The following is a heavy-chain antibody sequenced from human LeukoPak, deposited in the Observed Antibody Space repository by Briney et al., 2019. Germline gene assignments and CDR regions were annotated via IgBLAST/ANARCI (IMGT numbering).Heavy chain of an antibody. CDR3: ARGAIAAGGPYYYGMDV. D-gene: IGHD6-13*01. V-gene: IGHV1-2*02. CDR1: GYTFTGYY. CDR2: INPNSGGT. Sequence: ASVKVSCKASGYTFTGYYMHWVRQAPGQGLEWIGWINPNSGGTNYAQKFRGRVTMTRDTSISTAYMELSRLRSDDTAVYYCARGAIAAGGPYYYGMDVWGQGTTVTVAS. J-gene: IGHJ6*02.